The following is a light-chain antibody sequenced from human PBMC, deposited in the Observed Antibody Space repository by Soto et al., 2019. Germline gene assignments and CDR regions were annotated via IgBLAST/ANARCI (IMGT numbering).Light chain of an antibody. CDR1: QGIRSD. V-gene: IGKV1-6*01. CDR2: AAS. Sequence: AIRMTQSPSSLSASVGDRVNISCRASQGIRSDLGWYQHQAGKAPKLLIYAASNLQSGVPSRFSGSGSGTDFTLTISSLQPEDFATYYCLQDYNYPWTFGQGTKVDIK. J-gene: IGKJ1*01. CDR3: LQDYNYPWT.